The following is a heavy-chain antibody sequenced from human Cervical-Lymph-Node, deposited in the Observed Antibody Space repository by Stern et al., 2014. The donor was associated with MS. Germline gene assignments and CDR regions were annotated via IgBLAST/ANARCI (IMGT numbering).Heavy chain of an antibody. V-gene: IGHV3-23*01. Sequence: EVQLLESGGTLVQPGGSLRLSCAASGFTFRSYDMSWVRQAPGKGLEWVTVISGSDGSTFYADSVKGRFTISRDNSKNTLFLQMNSLRAEDTAVYYCAKVYGSDPFDYWGQGTLVTVSS. J-gene: IGHJ4*02. CDR1: GFTFRSYD. D-gene: IGHD6-19*01. CDR2: ISGSDGST. CDR3: AKVYGSDPFDY.